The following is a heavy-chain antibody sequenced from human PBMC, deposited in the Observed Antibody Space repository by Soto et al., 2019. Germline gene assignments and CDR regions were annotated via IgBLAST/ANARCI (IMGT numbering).Heavy chain of an antibody. V-gene: IGHV4-4*07. D-gene: IGHD7-27*01. CDR2: MYTNGRT. J-gene: IGHJ3*02. Sequence: LSLTFTVSGASIRTYSWSWIRQSAGKGLEWIGHMYTNGRTNYIPSLKSRITMSVDTSKNQFSLNLKFVTAADTAVYFCAKDQSGAADIWGQGTMVTVSS. CDR1: GASIRTYS. CDR3: AKDQSGAADI.